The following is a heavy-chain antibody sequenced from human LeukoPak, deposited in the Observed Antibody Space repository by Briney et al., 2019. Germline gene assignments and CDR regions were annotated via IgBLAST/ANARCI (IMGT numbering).Heavy chain of an antibody. J-gene: IGHJ3*02. V-gene: IGHV3-30-3*01. CDR2: ISYDGSNK. D-gene: IGHD2-15*01. CDR1: GFTFSSYA. Sequence: GGSLRLSCAASGFTFSSYAMHWVRQAPGKGLEWVAVISYDGSNKYYADSVKGRFTISRDNSKNTLYLQMNSLRAEDTAVYYCARVSTLPYWWELSGAFDIWGQGTMVTVSS. CDR3: ARVSTLPYWWELSGAFDI.